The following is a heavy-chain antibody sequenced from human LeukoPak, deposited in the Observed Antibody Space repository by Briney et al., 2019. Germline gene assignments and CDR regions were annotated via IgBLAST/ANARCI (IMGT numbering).Heavy chain of an antibody. J-gene: IGHJ6*04. D-gene: IGHD3-10*02. CDR1: GFTFSSYW. CDR3: AELGITMIGGV. Sequence: GGSLRLSCAASGFTFSSYWMSWVRQAPGKGLEWVANIKKDGSEKFYVDSVRGRFTISRDNAKTSLYLQMNSLRAEDTAVYYCAELGITMIGGVWGKGTTVTISS. CDR2: IKKDGSEK. V-gene: IGHV3-7*01.